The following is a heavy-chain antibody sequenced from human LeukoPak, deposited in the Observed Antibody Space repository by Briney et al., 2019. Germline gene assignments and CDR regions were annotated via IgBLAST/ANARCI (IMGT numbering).Heavy chain of an antibody. CDR1: GFTFSDYY. CDR3: ARERVIAAAGDGFDS. Sequence: GGSLRLSCAASGFTFSDYYMSWIRQAPGKGLEWVSYISSSSDYTKYADSVKGRFTISRDSAKNSLYLQMNSLRAEDTAVYYCARERVIAAAGDGFDSWGQGTLVTVSS. V-gene: IGHV3-11*05. CDR2: ISSSSDYT. D-gene: IGHD2-21*01. J-gene: IGHJ4*02.